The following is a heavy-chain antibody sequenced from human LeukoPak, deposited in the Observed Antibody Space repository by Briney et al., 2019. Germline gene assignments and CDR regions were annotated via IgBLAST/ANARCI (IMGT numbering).Heavy chain of an antibody. J-gene: IGHJ4*02. CDR2: INHSGST. CDR1: GGSFSGYY. D-gene: IGHD3-22*01. CDR3: ARGPHTGVNYYDSSGYYY. V-gene: IGHV4-34*01. Sequence: SETLSLTCAVYGGSFSGYYWSWIRQPPGKGLEWIGEINHSGSTNYNPSLKSRVTISVDTSKNQFSLKLSSATAADTAVYYCARGPHTGVNYYDSSGYYYWGQGTLVTVSS.